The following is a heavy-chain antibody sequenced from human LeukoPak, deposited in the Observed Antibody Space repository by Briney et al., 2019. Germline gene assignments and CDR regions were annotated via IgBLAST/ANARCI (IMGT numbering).Heavy chain of an antibody. Sequence: GESLKISCQASGYNFADYWIGWVRQTPDKGLEWMGIIYPADSDMKYNPSFQGRVTFSADKSNNTAYLQWNTLEASDTAIYFCAKRGGSPHQYSNWFAPWGQGTLVTVTS. CDR1: GYNFADYW. V-gene: IGHV5-51*01. J-gene: IGHJ5*02. CDR2: IYPADSDM. D-gene: IGHD1-26*01. CDR3: AKRGGSPHQYSNWFAP.